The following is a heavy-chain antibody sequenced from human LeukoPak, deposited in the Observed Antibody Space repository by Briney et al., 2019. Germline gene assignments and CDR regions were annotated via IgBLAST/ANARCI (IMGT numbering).Heavy chain of an antibody. CDR1: GGSISTYY. V-gene: IGHV4-59*12. CDR2: IYYSGST. CDR3: ARAVHCSGGSCYFDY. D-gene: IGHD2-15*01. Sequence: PSETLSLTCTVSGGSISTYYWSWIRQPPGKGLEWIGYIYYSGSTSYNPSLKSRVTISVDTSKNQFSLKLRSVTAADTAVYYCARAVHCSGGSCYFDYWGQGTLVTVSS. J-gene: IGHJ4*01.